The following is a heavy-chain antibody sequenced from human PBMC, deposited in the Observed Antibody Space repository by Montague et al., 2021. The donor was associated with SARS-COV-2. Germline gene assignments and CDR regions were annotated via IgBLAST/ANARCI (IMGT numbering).Heavy chain of an antibody. CDR3: AVGYGGSTYYYGMDV. CDR2: INHSGGT. Sequence: SETLSLTCAVYGGSFSGYYWSWIRQPPGKGLEWIGEINHSGGTNYNPSLKSRVTISVDTSKNQFSLKLSSVTAADTAVYYCAVGYGGSTYYYGMDVWGQGTTVTVSS. D-gene: IGHD3-16*01. J-gene: IGHJ6*02. V-gene: IGHV4-34*01. CDR1: GGSFSGYY.